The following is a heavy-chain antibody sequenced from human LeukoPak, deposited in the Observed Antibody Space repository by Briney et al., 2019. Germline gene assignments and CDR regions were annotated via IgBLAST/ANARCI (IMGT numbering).Heavy chain of an antibody. V-gene: IGHV3-7*01. D-gene: IGHD2-15*01. CDR1: GFTFSSYW. J-gene: IGHJ4*02. Sequence: GGSLRLSCAASGFTFSSYWMTWVRQAPGKGLEWVANIKQDGDEKYYVDSVKGRFTISRDNAKSSMWLQMNSLRDEDTAVYYCARDQTPFYWGQGSLVTVSS. CDR3: ARDQTPFY. CDR2: IKQDGDEK.